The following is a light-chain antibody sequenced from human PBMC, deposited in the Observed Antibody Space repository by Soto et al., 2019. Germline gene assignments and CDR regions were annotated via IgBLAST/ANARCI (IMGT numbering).Light chain of an antibody. CDR1: QTISSW. CDR3: QHYNSYSEA. Sequence: DIQMTQSPSTLSGSVGDRVTITCRASQTISSWLAWYQQKPGKAPKLLIYKASTLKSGVPSRFSGSGSGTEFTLTISSLQPDDFATYYCQHYNSYSEACGQGTQV. V-gene: IGKV1-5*03. J-gene: IGKJ1*01. CDR2: KAS.